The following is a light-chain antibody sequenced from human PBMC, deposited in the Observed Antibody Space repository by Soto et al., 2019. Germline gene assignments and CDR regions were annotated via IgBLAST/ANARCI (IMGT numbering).Light chain of an antibody. J-gene: IGLJ1*01. CDR3: SSYTSSSTLLYV. CDR1: GSDVGGYNY. CDR2: DVS. Sequence: QSVLTRPASVSGSPGQSISISCTGTGSDVGGYNYVSWYQQHPGKAPKLMIYDVSNRPSGVSNRFSGSKSGNTASLTISGLQAEDEADYYCSSYTSSSTLLYVFGTGTKATVL. V-gene: IGLV2-14*01.